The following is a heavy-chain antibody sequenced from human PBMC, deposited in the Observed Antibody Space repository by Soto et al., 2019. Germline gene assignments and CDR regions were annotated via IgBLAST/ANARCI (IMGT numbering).Heavy chain of an antibody. CDR1: GGTFSSYA. J-gene: IGHJ6*03. V-gene: IGHV1-69*06. CDR2: IIAVYGKA. CDR3: ARGAVGYDFWSGYYGYYYYYMDV. D-gene: IGHD3-3*01. Sequence: GASVKVSCKASGGTFSSYAISWVRQAPGQGLEWMGGIIAVYGKAKYAQKFQGRVTITGDKSASTAYMELSSLRSEDTAVYYCARGAVGYDFWSGYYGYYYYYMDVWGKGTTVTVSS.